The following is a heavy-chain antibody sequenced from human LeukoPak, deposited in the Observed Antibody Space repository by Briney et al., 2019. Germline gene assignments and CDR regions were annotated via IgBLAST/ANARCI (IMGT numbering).Heavy chain of an antibody. D-gene: IGHD6-25*01. J-gene: IGHJ4*02. Sequence: GGSLRLSCAASGFTLRGYSMSWVRQAPGKGLEGVSAISCSGGSTYYADSVKSRFTISRDNSKNTLYLQMNSLRAEDTAVYYCAKDGSSGWYSDYWGQGTLVTVSS. CDR1: GFTLRGYS. CDR3: AKDGSSGWYSDY. V-gene: IGHV3-23*01. CDR2: ISCSGGST.